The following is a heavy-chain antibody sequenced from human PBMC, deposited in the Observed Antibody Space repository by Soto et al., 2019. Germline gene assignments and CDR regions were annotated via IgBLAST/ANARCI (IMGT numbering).Heavy chain of an antibody. CDR2: INHSGST. V-gene: IGHV4-34*01. CDR1: GGSFSGYY. CDR3: ARGRIVVETTPYYWFDP. Sequence: SETLSLTCAVYGGSFSGYYWSWIRQPPGKGLEWIGEINHSGSTNYNPSLKSRVTVSVDTSKNQFSLKLSSVTAADTAVYYCARGRIVVETTPYYWFDPWGQGTLVTVSS. D-gene: IGHD2-21*01. J-gene: IGHJ5*02.